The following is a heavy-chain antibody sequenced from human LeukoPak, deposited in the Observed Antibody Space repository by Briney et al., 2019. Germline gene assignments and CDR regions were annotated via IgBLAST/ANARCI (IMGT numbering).Heavy chain of an antibody. V-gene: IGHV4-59*01. CDR2: IYYTGST. J-gene: IGHJ4*02. Sequence: SETLSLTCTVSGGSISTYYWSWIRQPPGKGLEWIGYIYYTGSTNYNPSLKSRVTISVDTSKNQFSLKLSSVTAADTAVYYCARDLDYWGQGTLVTVSS. CDR1: GGSISTYY. CDR3: ARDLDY.